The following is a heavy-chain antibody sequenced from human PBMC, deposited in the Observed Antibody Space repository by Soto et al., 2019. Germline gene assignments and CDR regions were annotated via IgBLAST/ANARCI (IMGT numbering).Heavy chain of an antibody. CDR2: ISYDGSNK. Sequence: QVQLVESGGGVVQPGRSLRLSCAASGFTFSSYAMHWVRQAPGKGLEWVAIISYDGSNKYYADSVKGRFTISRDNSKNTLYLQMNSLRAEDTAVYYCARTGRLHGMDVWGQGTTVIVSS. CDR3: ARTGRLHGMDV. CDR1: GFTFSSYA. D-gene: IGHD2-15*01. V-gene: IGHV3-30-3*01. J-gene: IGHJ6*02.